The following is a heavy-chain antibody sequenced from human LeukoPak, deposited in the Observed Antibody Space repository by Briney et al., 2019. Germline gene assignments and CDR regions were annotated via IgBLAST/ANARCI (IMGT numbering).Heavy chain of an antibody. J-gene: IGHJ6*03. CDR1: GFTFSSYS. CDR2: ISSSGSTI. Sequence: PGGSLRLSCAASGFTFSSYSMNWIRQAPGKGLEWVSYISSSGSTIYYADSVKGRFTISRDNAKNSLYLQMNSLRAEDTAVYYCASAYCGGDCYQEEYYYYYMDVWGKGTTVTVSS. V-gene: IGHV3-48*04. D-gene: IGHD2-21*01. CDR3: ASAYCGGDCYQEEYYYYYMDV.